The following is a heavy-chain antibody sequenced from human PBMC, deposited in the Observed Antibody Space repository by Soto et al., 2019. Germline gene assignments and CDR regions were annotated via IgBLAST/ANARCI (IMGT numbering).Heavy chain of an antibody. CDR1: GFTFSSYG. D-gene: IGHD2-21*02. J-gene: IGHJ4*02. V-gene: IGHV3-74*01. CDR2: INSDGSST. CDR3: ARDLTAYSGGDSPFDY. Sequence: GGSLRLSCAASGFTFSSYGMHWVRQAPGKGLVWVSGINSDGSSTSYADSVKGRFTISRDNSKNTLYLQMNSLRAEDTAVYYCARDLTAYSGGDSPFDYCGEGTLVTVS.